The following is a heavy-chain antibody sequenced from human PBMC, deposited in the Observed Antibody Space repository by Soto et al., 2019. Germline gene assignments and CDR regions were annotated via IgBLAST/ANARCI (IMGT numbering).Heavy chain of an antibody. CDR1: GYTFTSYA. Sequence: QVQLVQSGAEVKKPGASVKVSCKASGYTFTSYAMHWVRQAPGQRLEWMGWINAGNGNTKYSQKFQGRVTITRDTSASIAYMELSSLRSEDTAVYYCARVIGGLYYFDYWGQGTLVTVSS. D-gene: IGHD3-16*01. CDR2: INAGNGNT. J-gene: IGHJ4*02. V-gene: IGHV1-3*01. CDR3: ARVIGGLYYFDY.